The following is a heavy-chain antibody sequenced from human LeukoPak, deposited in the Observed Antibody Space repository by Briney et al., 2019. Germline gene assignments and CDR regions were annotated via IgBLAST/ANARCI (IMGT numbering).Heavy chain of an antibody. D-gene: IGHD3-22*01. V-gene: IGHV3-23*01. CDR3: AKIPHASEGFGSRKYDSSGYQSQYFDY. CDR2: ISGSGGGT. J-gene: IGHJ4*02. CDR1: GFTFSSYG. Sequence: GGSLRLSCAASGFTFSSYGMSWVRQAPGKGLEWVSAISGSGGGTYYADSVKGRFTISRDNSKDTLYLQMNSLRAEDTAVYYCAKIPHASEGFGSRKYDSSGYQSQYFDYWGQGTLVTVSS.